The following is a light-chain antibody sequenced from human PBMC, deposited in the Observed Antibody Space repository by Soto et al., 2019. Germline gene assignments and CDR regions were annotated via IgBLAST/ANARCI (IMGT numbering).Light chain of an antibody. V-gene: IGKV3-11*01. CDR1: QRVGSD. J-gene: IGKJ1*01. CDR2: DAS. CDR3: QQRGNWPT. Sequence: EIMFTQHPATRSLSAEERATLSFRASQRVGSDIAWYQQPPGQAPRLLIYDASPRATGIPARFSGSGSGTDFPLTISSLAPKDFAVYYCQQRGNWPTFGQGTKVDIK.